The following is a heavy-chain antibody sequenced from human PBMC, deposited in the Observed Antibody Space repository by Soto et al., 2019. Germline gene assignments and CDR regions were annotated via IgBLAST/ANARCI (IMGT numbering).Heavy chain of an antibody. CDR1: GFTFSSYG. Sequence: PGGSLRLSCAASGFTFSSYGMHWVRQAPGKGLEWVAVIWYDGSNKYYADSVKGRFTISRDNSKNTLYLQMTSLRAEDTAVYYCARDPRYGYCSGGSCQNGMSDYWGQGTLVTVSS. V-gene: IGHV3-33*01. D-gene: IGHD2-15*01. CDR2: IWYDGSNK. CDR3: ARDPRYGYCSGGSCQNGMSDY. J-gene: IGHJ4*02.